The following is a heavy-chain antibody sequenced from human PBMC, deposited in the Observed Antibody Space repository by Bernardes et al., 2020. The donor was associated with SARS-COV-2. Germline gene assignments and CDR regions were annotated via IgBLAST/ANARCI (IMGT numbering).Heavy chain of an antibody. CDR1: GGSINSRNYY. V-gene: IGHV4-39*01. Sequence: SETLSLTCTVSGGSINSRNYYWGFIRQSPGKGLEWITIVHYGGRNIGRTFYNPSLRSRVTISVDTSTKQFSLRLASVTAADTAVYYCVRPQGDYRISHWFDPWGQGTLVTVSS. D-gene: IGHD4-17*01. CDR2: VHYGGRNIGRT. CDR3: VRPQGDYRISHWFDP. J-gene: IGHJ5*02.